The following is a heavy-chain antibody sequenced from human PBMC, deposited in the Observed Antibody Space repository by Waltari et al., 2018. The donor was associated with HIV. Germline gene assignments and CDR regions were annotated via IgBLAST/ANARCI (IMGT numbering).Heavy chain of an antibody. J-gene: IGHJ6*02. V-gene: IGHV3-30*18. CDR3: AKPAAMASYGMDV. D-gene: IGHD5-18*01. CDR2: ISYDGSNK. CDR1: GFTFSSYG. Sequence: QVQPVESGGGVVQPGRSLRLSCAASGFTFSSYGVHWVRQAPGKGLEWVAVISYDGSNKYYADAVKGRFTIARDNSKNTLYLQMNSLRAEDTAVYYCAKPAAMASYGMDVWGQGTTVTVSS.